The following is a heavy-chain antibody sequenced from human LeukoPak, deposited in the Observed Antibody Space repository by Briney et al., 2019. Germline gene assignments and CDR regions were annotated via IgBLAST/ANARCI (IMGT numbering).Heavy chain of an antibody. CDR3: AKGGQLGYSYGSIDY. CDR1: GFTFDDYA. J-gene: IGHJ4*02. Sequence: PGRSLRLSCAASGFTFDDYAMHWVRQAPGKDLEWVSGISWNSGSIGYADSVKGRFTISRDNAKNSLYLQMNSLRAEDTALYYCAKGGQLGYSYGSIDYWGQGTLVTVSS. D-gene: IGHD5-18*01. V-gene: IGHV3-9*01. CDR2: ISWNSGSI.